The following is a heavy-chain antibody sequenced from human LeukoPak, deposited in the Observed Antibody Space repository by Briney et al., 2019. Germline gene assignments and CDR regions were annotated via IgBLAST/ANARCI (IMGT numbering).Heavy chain of an antibody. CDR1: GYTFTSYD. Sequence: ASVKVSCKASGYTFTSYDINWVRQATGQGLEWMGWMNPNSGSTGYAQKFQGRVTMTRNTSISTAYMELSSLRSEDTAVYYCARGALIHYYDSSGYPPNYYYGMDVWGQGTTVTVSS. CDR2: MNPNSGST. J-gene: IGHJ6*02. V-gene: IGHV1-8*01. CDR3: ARGALIHYYDSSGYPPNYYYGMDV. D-gene: IGHD3-22*01.